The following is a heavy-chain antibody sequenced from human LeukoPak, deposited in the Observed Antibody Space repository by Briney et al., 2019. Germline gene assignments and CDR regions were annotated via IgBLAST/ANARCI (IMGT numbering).Heavy chain of an antibody. V-gene: IGHV1-69*05. Sequence: VASVKVSCKASGGTFSSYAISWVRQAPGQGLEWMGGIIPIFGTANYAQKFQGRVTITTDESTSTAYMELSSLRSEDTAVYYCARNNDWPNWFDPWGQGTLDTVSS. CDR3: ARNNDWPNWFDP. D-gene: IGHD3-9*01. CDR2: IIPIFGTA. J-gene: IGHJ5*02. CDR1: GGTFSSYA.